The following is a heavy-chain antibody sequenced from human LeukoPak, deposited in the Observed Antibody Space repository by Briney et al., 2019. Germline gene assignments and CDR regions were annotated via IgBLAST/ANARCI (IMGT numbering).Heavy chain of an antibody. CDR1: GFTFSSYA. CDR3: AKEVTRVIAVANFDY. V-gene: IGHV3-23*01. D-gene: IGHD6-19*01. CDR2: ISGSGGST. J-gene: IGHJ4*02. Sequence: GGSLRLSCAASGFTFSSYAMSWVRQAPGKGLEWVSAISGSGGSTYYADSVKGRFTTSRDNSKNTLYLQMNSLRAEDTAVYYCAKEVTRVIAVANFDYWGQGTLVTVSS.